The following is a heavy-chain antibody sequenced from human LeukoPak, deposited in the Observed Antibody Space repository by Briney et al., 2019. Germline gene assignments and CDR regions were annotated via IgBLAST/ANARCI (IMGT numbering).Heavy chain of an antibody. CDR2: IIPIFGTA. CDR1: GGTFSSYA. CDR3: ARAGEGPITMVRGVVYYYGMDV. D-gene: IGHD3-10*01. V-gene: IGHV1-69*13. J-gene: IGHJ6*04. Sequence: SVKVSCKASGGTFSSYAISWVRQAPGQGLEWMGGIIPIFGTANYAQKFQGRVTTTADESTSTAYMELSSLRSEDTAVYYCARAGEGPITMVRGVVYYYGMDVWGKGTTVTVSS.